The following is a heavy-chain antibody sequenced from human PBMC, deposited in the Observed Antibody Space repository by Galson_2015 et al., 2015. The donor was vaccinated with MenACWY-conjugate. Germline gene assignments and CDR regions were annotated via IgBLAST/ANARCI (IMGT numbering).Heavy chain of an antibody. J-gene: IGHJ4*02. D-gene: IGHD3-16*01. CDR3: ARLGGTYRTTSHCAS. V-gene: IGHV3-74*01. CDR2: INSDGRST. Sequence: SLRLSCAASGFTFSTYWMHWVRQAPGKGLVWVSRINSDGRSTCYADSVKGRFTISRDNAKNTLYLQMNSLRAEDTAVYYCARLGGTYRTTSHCASWGQGTLAPASS. CDR1: GFTFSTYW.